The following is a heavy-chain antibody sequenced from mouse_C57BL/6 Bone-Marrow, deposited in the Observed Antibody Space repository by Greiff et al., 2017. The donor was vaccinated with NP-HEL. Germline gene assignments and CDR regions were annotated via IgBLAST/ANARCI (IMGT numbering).Heavy chain of an antibody. J-gene: IGHJ3*01. Sequence: VQRVESGAELARPGASVKLSCKASGYTFTSYGISWVKQSTGQGLEWIGEIYPRSGNTYYNEKFKGKATLTADKSSSTAYMELRSLTSEDSAVYFCARFYYYGSSSAWFAYWGQGTLVTVSA. V-gene: IGHV1-81*01. CDR1: GYTFTSYG. CDR3: ARFYYYGSSSAWFAY. D-gene: IGHD1-1*01. CDR2: IYPRSGNT.